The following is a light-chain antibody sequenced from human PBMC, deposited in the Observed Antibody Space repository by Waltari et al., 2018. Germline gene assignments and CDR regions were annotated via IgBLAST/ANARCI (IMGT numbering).Light chain of an antibody. CDR3: QVWDSSSDHFV. CDR1: RIETKN. J-gene: IGLJ1*01. CDR2: YDS. Sequence: SYVLTQPPSVSVAPGKTAKITCEGNRIETKNVHWYQQKPGQAPVLVIYYDSDRPSGIPERFAGSNSGTPATLTISRVEAGDEADYYCQVWDSSSDHFVFGTGTKVTVL. V-gene: IGLV3-21*04.